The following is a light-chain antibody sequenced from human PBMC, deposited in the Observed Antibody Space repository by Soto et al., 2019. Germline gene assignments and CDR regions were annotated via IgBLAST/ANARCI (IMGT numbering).Light chain of an antibody. CDR1: QSISSY. Sequence: DIQMTQSPSSLSASVGDRVTITCRASQSISSYLNWYQQKPGKAPQLLIYAASSLQSGVPSRFSGSGSGTYFTLTISSLQPEDFATYYCQQSYSTPQTFGGGTKVEIK. CDR3: QQSYSTPQT. J-gene: IGKJ4*02. CDR2: AAS. V-gene: IGKV1-39*01.